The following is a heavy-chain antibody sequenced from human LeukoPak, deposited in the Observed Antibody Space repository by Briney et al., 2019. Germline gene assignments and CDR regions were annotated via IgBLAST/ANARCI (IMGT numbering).Heavy chain of an antibody. V-gene: IGHV3-30-3*01. D-gene: IGHD2-21*01. CDR3: AKDLIAGPPDYFDY. CDR2: TDGTNK. J-gene: IGHJ4*02. Sequence: GRSLRLSCAASGFTFTIHAVHWVRQAPGKGLEWVAVTDGTNKFYSDSARGRFTISGDTSKNTIYLQMNSLRPEDTAMYYCAKDLIAGPPDYFDYWGQGTLVSVSS. CDR1: GFTFTIHA.